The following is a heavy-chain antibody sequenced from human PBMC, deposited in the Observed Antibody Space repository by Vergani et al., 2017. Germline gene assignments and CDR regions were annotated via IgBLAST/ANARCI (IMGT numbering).Heavy chain of an antibody. J-gene: IGHJ4*02. V-gene: IGHV4-34*01. CDR3: ARGLWFGELSL. CDR1: GGSFSGYY. Sequence: QVQLQQCGAGLLTPSGTLSLTCAVYGGSFSGYYWSWIRQRPGKGLEWVGEINHSGSTNYNPSLKSRVTISVDTTKNQFSLKLSSVTAADTAVYYCARGLWFGELSLWGQGTLVTVSS. D-gene: IGHD3-10*01. CDR2: INHSGST.